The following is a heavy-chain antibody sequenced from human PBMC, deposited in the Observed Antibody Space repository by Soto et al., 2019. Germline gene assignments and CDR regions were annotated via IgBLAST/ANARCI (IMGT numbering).Heavy chain of an antibody. CDR1: GGSVSCFF. V-gene: IGHV4-59*02. J-gene: IGHJ4*02. CDR3: AKYYYHSSGYDYFDY. CDR2: IYYTGST. Sequence: PSETLSLTCTVSGGSVSCFFWAWIRQPPGKGLEWIGYIYYTGSTNYNPSLESRVSISVDTSKNQFSLNLNSLTAADTAVYYCAKYYYHSSGYDYFDYWGQGTLVTVSS. D-gene: IGHD3-22*01.